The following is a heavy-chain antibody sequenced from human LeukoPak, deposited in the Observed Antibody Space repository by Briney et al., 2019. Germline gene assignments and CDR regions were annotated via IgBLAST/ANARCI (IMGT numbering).Heavy chain of an antibody. V-gene: IGHV4-38-2*02. CDR2: IYHSGST. Sequence: SETLSLTCAVSGYSISSGYYWGWIRQPPGKGLEWIGSIYHSGSTYYNPSLKSRVTIPVDTSKNQFSLKLSSVTAADTAVYYCARDDYYGSGSYWPLYYYYGMDVWGKGTTVTVSS. J-gene: IGHJ6*04. CDR1: GYSISSGYY. D-gene: IGHD3-10*01. CDR3: ARDDYYGSGSYWPLYYYYGMDV.